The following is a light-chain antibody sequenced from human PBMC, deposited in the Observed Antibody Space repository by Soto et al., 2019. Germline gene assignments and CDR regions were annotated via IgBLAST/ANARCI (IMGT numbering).Light chain of an antibody. CDR2: GAS. CDR1: QSVSSSY. CDR3: QQYGSLWT. J-gene: IGKJ1*01. V-gene: IGKV3-20*01. Sequence: EVVLTQCTGTLSLSSGERPTLSSRASQSVSSSYLAWYQQKPGQAPRLLIHGASSRATGIPDRFSGSGSGTDFTLTISRLEPEDFAVYYCQQYGSLWTFGQGTKVDIK.